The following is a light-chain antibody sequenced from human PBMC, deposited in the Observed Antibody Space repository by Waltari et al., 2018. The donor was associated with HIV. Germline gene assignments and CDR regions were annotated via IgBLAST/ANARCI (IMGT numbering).Light chain of an antibody. CDR3: QQYGSSPLT. V-gene: IGKV3D-20*01. J-gene: IGKJ4*01. CDR1: QSISSN. Sequence: EIVMTQSPATLSVSPGERATLSCRASQSISSNLAWYQQRPGLAPRLLIYDTSTRATGIPDRFSASGSGTDFTLTISRLEPEDFALYYCQQYGSSPLTFGGGTKLEI. CDR2: DTS.